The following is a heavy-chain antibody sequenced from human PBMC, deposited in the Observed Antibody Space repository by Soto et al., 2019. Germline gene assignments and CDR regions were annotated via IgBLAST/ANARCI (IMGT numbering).Heavy chain of an antibody. CDR3: ARAVDPYYDFWSGYTNWFDP. Sequence: QVQLQESGPGLVKPSGTLSLTCAVSGGSISSSNWWSWVRQPPGKGLEWIGEISHSGSTNYNPSLKSRITISVDKSKNQFSLKLSSVTAADTAVYYCARAVDPYYDFWSGYTNWFDPWGQGTLVTVSS. CDR1: GGSISSSNW. D-gene: IGHD3-3*01. CDR2: ISHSGST. J-gene: IGHJ5*02. V-gene: IGHV4-4*02.